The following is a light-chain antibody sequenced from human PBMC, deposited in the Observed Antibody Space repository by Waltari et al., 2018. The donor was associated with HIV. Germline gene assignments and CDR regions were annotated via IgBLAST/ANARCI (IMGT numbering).Light chain of an antibody. Sequence: QSALTQPRSVSGSPGQSVTISCTGTASDIGYFDYVSWYHQYPGKAPKVLIYEVFQRPSGVPDRFTASKSGITASLTISGLQDEDEADYYCCSYAGTYTYVFGSGTKVTVL. CDR1: ASDIGYFDY. CDR3: CSYAGTYTYV. J-gene: IGLJ1*01. CDR2: EVF. V-gene: IGLV2-11*01.